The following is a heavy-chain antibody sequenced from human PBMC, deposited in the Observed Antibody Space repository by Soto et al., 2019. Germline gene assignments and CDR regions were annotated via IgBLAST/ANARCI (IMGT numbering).Heavy chain of an antibody. CDR2: IFHTGNT. V-gene: IGHV4-31*03. CDR1: GGSIRSGGYN. Sequence: PSETLSLTCTVSGGSIRSGGYNLSWIRQLPGKGLEWVGYIFHTGNTYYNPSLKSRVTISVDTSQNQFSLRLSSVTAADTALYYCARDLGIEITAAQWGQGVPVTVSS. CDR3: ARDLGIEITAAQ. D-gene: IGHD7-27*01. J-gene: IGHJ1*01.